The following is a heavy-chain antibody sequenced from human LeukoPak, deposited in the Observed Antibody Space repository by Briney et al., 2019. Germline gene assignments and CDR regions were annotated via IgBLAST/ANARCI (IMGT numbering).Heavy chain of an antibody. D-gene: IGHD6-13*01. CDR2: INPNSGGT. CDR3: ARAAPIAAAGTGSHNWFDP. J-gene: IGHJ5*02. CDR1: GYTFTGYY. Sequence: ASVKVSCEASGYTFTGYYMHWVRQAPGQGLEWMGWINPNSGGTNYAQKFQGWVTMTRDTSISTAYMELSRLRSDDTAVYYCARAAPIAAAGTGSHNWFDPWGQGTLVTVSS. V-gene: IGHV1-2*04.